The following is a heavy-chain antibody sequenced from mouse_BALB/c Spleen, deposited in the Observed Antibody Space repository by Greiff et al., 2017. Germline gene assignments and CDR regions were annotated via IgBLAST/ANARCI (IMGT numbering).Heavy chain of an antibody. J-gene: IGHJ1*01. Sequence: EVKLQQSGTVLARPGASVKMSCKASGYTFTSYWIEWVKQRPGQGLEWIGAIYPGSSDTSYNQKFKGKAKLTAVTSTSTAYMQLSSLTNEDSAVYYCAHGNYWYFAVWGAGTTVTVSA. D-gene: IGHD2-1*01. CDR1: GYTFTSYW. CDR2: IYPGSSDT. CDR3: AHGNYWYFAV. V-gene: IGHV1-5*01.